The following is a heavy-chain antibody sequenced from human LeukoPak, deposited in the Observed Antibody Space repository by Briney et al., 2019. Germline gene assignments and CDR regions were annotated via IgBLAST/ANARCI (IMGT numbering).Heavy chain of an antibody. J-gene: IGHJ6*03. CDR3: ARIIVVVPAAKYYYYMDV. V-gene: IGHV4-30-4*08. D-gene: IGHD2-2*01. CDR2: IYYSGST. CDR1: GGSISSDDYY. Sequence: SQTLSLTCTVSGGSISSDDYYWSWIRQPPGKGLEWIGYIYYSGSTYYNPSLKSRVTISVDTSKNQFSLELSSVTAADTAVYYCARIIVVVPAAKYYYYMDVWGKGTTVTVSS.